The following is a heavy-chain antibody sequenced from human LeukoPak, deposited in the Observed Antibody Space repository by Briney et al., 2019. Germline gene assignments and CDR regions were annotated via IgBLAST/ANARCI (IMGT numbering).Heavy chain of an antibody. CDR2: ISSSSSTI. J-gene: IGHJ4*02. Sequence: GSLRLSCAASGFTFSSYSMNWVRQAPGKGLEWVSYISSSSSTIYYADSVKGQFTISRDNAKNSLYLQMNSLRAEDTAVYYCARGGGKRWLQIDYWGQGTLVTVSS. CDR3: ARGGGKRWLQIDY. V-gene: IGHV3-48*01. CDR1: GFTFSSYS. D-gene: IGHD5-24*01.